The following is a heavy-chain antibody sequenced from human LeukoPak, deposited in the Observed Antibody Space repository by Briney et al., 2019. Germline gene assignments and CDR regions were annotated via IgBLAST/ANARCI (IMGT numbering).Heavy chain of an antibody. CDR3: AKSTVYDSRGYLDY. J-gene: IGHJ4*02. Sequence: GGSLRLSCAASGFTFSSYGMHWVRQAPGKGLEWVAFIRYDGSNKYYADSVKGRFTISRDNSKNTLYLQMNSLRAEDTAVYYCAKSTVYDSRGYLDYWGQGTLVTVSS. D-gene: IGHD3-22*01. CDR1: GFTFSSYG. CDR2: IRYDGSNK. V-gene: IGHV3-30*02.